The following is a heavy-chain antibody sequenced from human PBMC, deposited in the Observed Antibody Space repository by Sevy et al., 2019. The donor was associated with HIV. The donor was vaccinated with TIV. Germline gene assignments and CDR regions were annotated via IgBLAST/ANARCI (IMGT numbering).Heavy chain of an antibody. CDR3: AADPYTPFQRSFDY. CDR2: ISDSSRTI. V-gene: IGHV3-48*02. Sequence: GESLKISCEASGFTRFSKYSMHWVRQAPGKGLEWISYISDSSRTIYYADSVRGRFTISRDNSKNSLYLVMNSLRDEDSAVYYCAADPYTPFQRSFDYWGQGALVTVSS. J-gene: IGHJ4*02. CDR1: GFTRFSKYS. D-gene: IGHD1-20*01.